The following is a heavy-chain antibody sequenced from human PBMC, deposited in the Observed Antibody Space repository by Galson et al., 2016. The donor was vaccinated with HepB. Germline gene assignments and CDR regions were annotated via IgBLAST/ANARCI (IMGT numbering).Heavy chain of an antibody. CDR2: ISYDGTSK. CDR1: GFTFSSYA. J-gene: IGHJ1*01. D-gene: IGHD1-26*01. V-gene: IGHV3-30*04. Sequence: SLSLGFAASGFTFSSYAMHWGRQAPGKGLEWVAVISYDGTSKHYADSVKGRFTISRDDSKNTLYLQMNSLRAEDTAVYYCARDRNSGSFYAYFQHWGQGTLVTVSS. CDR3: ARDRNSGSFYAYFQH.